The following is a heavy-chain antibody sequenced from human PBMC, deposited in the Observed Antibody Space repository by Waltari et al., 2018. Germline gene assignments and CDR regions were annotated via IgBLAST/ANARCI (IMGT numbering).Heavy chain of an antibody. CDR3: ARAPIAAAGTDSNAFDI. D-gene: IGHD6-13*01. V-gene: IGHV1-8*01. Sequence: QVQLVQSGAEVKKPGASVKVSCKASGYTFTSYDINWVRQATGQGLEWMGWMNPNSGNTGYAQKFQGRVTMTRNTSIGTAYMELSSLRSEDTAVYYCARAPIAAAGTDSNAFDIWGQGTMVTVSS. CDR2: MNPNSGNT. CDR1: GYTFTSYD. J-gene: IGHJ3*02.